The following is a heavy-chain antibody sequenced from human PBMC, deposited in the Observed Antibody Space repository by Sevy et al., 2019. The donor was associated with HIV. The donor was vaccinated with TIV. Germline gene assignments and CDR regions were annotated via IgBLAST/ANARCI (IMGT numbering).Heavy chain of an antibody. CDR1: GFTFSDYY. D-gene: IGHD3-3*01. CDR2: ISSSGSTI. J-gene: IGHJ3*02. CDR3: ARDGEDTIFGVVRDAFDI. V-gene: IGHV3-11*01. Sequence: GGSLRLSCAASGFTFSDYYMSWIRQAPGKGLEWVSYISSSGSTIYYADSVKGRFTISRDNAKNSLYLQMNSLRAEDTAVYYCARDGEDTIFGVVRDAFDIWGQGTMVTVSS.